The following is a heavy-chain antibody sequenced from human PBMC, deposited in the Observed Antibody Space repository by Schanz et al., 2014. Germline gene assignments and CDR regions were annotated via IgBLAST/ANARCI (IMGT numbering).Heavy chain of an antibody. CDR1: GGSISSATYY. J-gene: IGHJ5*02. D-gene: IGHD5-12*01. CDR2: IYSRGSS. Sequence: QVQLQESGPGLVKPSQTLSLTCTVSGGSISSATYYWSWVRQPAGKGLEWIGRIYSRGSSTYNPSHRGGVPIPDNATNNRSPQKQSPMTAADTADYYCARGGSVATIAPYTWFDPWGQGTLVTVSS. V-gene: IGHV4-61*02. CDR3: ARGGSVATIAPYTWFDP.